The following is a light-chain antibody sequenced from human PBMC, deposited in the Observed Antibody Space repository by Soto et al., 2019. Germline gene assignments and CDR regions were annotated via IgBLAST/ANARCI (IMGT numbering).Light chain of an antibody. V-gene: IGKV2-28*01. Sequence: DVVMTHSPLSLPVTPGEPASISCRSSRSLLSSNGYNYLNWYLQKPGQSPQLLIYLGSNRASGVPDRFSGSGSGTDFTLKISRVEAEDVGVYYCAQGLQTPLTLSGGTKVDIK. CDR2: LGS. CDR3: AQGLQTPLT. J-gene: IGKJ4*01. CDR1: RSLLSSNGYNY.